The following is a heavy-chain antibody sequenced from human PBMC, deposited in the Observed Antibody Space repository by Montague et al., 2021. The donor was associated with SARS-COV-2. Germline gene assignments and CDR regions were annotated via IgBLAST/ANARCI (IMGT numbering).Heavy chain of an antibody. V-gene: IGHV6-1*01. CDR1: EDSVSSSTVA. CDR3: ARQDTSGWLTFDY. Sequence: CAISEDSVSSSTVAWNWLRQSPSRGLEWLGRTYFRSSLYNDYALSVKSRLNIQPDSAKNQFSLQLTSVTPEDTAIYYCARQDTSGWLTFDYWGQGILVTVSS. J-gene: IGHJ4*02. CDR2: TYFRSSLYN. D-gene: IGHD6-19*01.